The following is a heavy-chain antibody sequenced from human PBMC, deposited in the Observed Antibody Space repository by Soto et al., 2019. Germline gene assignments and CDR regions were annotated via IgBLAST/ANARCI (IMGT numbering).Heavy chain of an antibody. CDR1: GFTFSSYG. V-gene: IGHV3-33*01. CDR3: TRDPLIAVAAYDAFDI. D-gene: IGHD6-19*01. CDR2: IWYDGSNK. Sequence: QVQLVESGGGVVQRGGSLRLSCAASGFTFSSYGMHWVRQAPGKGLEWVAVIWYDGSNKYYADSVKGRYTISRDDSKNTVYLQMNSLGAEDTAGYCCTRDPLIAVAAYDAFDIWGQGTSVTVSS. J-gene: IGHJ3*02.